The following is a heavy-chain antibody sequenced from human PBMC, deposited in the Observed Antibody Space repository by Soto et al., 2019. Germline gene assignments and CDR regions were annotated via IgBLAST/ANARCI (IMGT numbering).Heavy chain of an antibody. CDR1: GGSISSGDYY. Sequence: KTSETLSLTCTVSGGSISSGDYYWSWIRQPPGKGLEWIGYIYYSGSTYYNPSLKSQVTISVDTSKNQFSLKLSSVTAADTAVYYCARSIAAAGPREGNWFDPWGQGTLVTVSS. CDR2: IYYSGST. D-gene: IGHD6-25*01. CDR3: ARSIAAAGPREGNWFDP. J-gene: IGHJ5*02. V-gene: IGHV4-30-4*01.